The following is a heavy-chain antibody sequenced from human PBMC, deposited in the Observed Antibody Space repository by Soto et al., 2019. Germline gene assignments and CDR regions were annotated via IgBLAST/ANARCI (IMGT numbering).Heavy chain of an antibody. V-gene: IGHV3-21*01. J-gene: IGHJ4*02. Sequence: PGGSLRLSCAASGFTFSSYGMHWVRQAPGKGLEWVSSISGSRGYIYYGDSVKGRFTISRDNAKNSVVLQMNNPRAEDTAVYYCARDWAAALDYWGPGTLVTVSS. CDR3: ARDWAAALDY. CDR2: ISGSRGYI. CDR1: GFTFSSYG. D-gene: IGHD6-13*01.